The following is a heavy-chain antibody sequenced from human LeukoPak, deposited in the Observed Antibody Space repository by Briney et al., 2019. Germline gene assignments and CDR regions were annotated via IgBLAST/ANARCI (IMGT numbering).Heavy chain of an antibody. CDR2: IIPIFGTA. V-gene: IGHV1-69*05. D-gene: IGHD4-23*01. CDR1: GGTFSSYA. J-gene: IGHJ4*02. Sequence: SAKVSCKASGGTFSSYAISWVRQAPGQGLEWMGGIIPIFGTANYAQKFQGRVTITTDESTSTAYMELSSLRSEDTAVYYCARSGQVFDYGGDYWGQGTLVTVSS. CDR3: ARSGQVFDYGGDY.